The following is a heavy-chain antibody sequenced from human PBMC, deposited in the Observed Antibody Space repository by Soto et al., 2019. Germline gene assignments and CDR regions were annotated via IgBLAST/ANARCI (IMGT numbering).Heavy chain of an antibody. V-gene: IGHV1-18*01. CDR3: GRVPPPKSFFHRELFAFPARRTSDP. D-gene: IGHD1-7*01. CDR1: GYAFKNYG. Sequence: ASVKVSCKASGYAFKNYGVSWVRQAPGQGLEWIGWISPYNDNMKYAQKFQGRVTLTTETSTNTAYMELSGLTSDDTALYYCGRVPPPKSFFHRELFAFPARRTSDP. CDR2: ISPYNDNM. J-gene: IGHJ5*02.